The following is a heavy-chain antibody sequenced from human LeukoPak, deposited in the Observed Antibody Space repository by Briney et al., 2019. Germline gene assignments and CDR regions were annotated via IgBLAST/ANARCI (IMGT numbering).Heavy chain of an antibody. V-gene: IGHV1-8*03. Sequence: ASVKVSCKASGYTFTSYDINWVRQATGQGLEWMGWMNPNSGNTGYAQKFQGRVTITRNTSISTAYMELSSLRSEDTAVYYCATVVRGVRNFDYWGQGTLVTVSS. D-gene: IGHD3-10*01. CDR3: ATVVRGVRNFDY. J-gene: IGHJ4*02. CDR2: MNPNSGNT. CDR1: GYTFTSYD.